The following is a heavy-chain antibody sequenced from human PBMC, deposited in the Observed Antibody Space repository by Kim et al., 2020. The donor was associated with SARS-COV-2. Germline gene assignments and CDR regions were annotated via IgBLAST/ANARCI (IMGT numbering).Heavy chain of an antibody. V-gene: IGHV3-30-3*01. Sequence: GGSLRLSCAASGFTFSSYAMHWVRQAPGKGLEWVAVISYDGSNKYYADSVKGRFTISRDNSKNTLYLQMNSLRAEDTAVYYCARESNIVGPANDAFDIWGQGTMVTVSS. CDR3: ARESNIVGPANDAFDI. CDR2: ISYDGSNK. J-gene: IGHJ3*02. D-gene: IGHD2-15*01. CDR1: GFTFSSYA.